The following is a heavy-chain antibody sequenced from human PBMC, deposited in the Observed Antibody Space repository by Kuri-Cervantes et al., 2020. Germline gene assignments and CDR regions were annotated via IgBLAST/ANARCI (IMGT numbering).Heavy chain of an antibody. CDR3: ARVYCSSTSCYRRYYSYMDV. Sequence: SETLSLTCTVSGDSISSGDSYWGWIRQAPGKGLEWVGTLSSRGATYYNPSLESRVTISVDMSKDQFSLRLNSVTAADTAVYYCARVYCSSTSCYRRYYSYMDVWGKGTTVTVSS. CDR2: LSSRGAT. CDR1: GDSISSGDSY. V-gene: IGHV4-39*01. J-gene: IGHJ6*03. D-gene: IGHD2-2*01.